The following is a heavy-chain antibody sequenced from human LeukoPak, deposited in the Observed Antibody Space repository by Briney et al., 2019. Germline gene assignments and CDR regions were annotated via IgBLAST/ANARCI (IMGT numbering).Heavy chain of an antibody. CDR3: ARQIAGASAAFDI. V-gene: IGHV4-59*08. Sequence: SKTLSLTCTVSGGSISSYYWSWIRQPPGKGLEWIGYIYYSGSTNYNPSLKSRVTISVDTSKNQFSLKLSSVTAADTAVYYCARQIAGASAAFDIWGQGTMVTVSS. CDR2: IYYSGST. CDR1: GGSISSYY. D-gene: IGHD1-26*01. J-gene: IGHJ3*02.